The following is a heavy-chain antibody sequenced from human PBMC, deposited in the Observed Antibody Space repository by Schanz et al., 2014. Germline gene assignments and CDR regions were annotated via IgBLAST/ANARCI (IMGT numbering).Heavy chain of an antibody. J-gene: IGHJ6*02. V-gene: IGHV3-23*05. CDR3: ARAQGVIRLYYGVDV. Sequence: EVQLLESGGGLVQPGGSLRLSCTVSGFTVNNYAMNWVRQAPGRGLEWVSTIYSSGSTYYVDSVRGRFTISRDNSMNTVYLQMNSLRSDDAAVYYCARAQGVIRLYYGVDVWGQGTTVTVSS. CDR2: IYSSGST. D-gene: IGHD3-10*01. CDR1: GFTVNNYA.